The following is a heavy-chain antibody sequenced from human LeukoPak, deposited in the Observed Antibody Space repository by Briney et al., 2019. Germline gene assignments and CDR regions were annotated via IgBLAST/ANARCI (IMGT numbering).Heavy chain of an antibody. D-gene: IGHD4-17*01. CDR1: GGSISNYY. CDR2: ISYSGNT. Sequence: PSETLSLTCTVSGGSISNYYWSWIRQPPGKELEWIGYISYSGNTDSNPSLKSRVTISVDTSKNQFSLKLSSVTAADTAVYYCARARLYGDLDYWGQGTLVTVSS. CDR3: ARARLYGDLDY. V-gene: IGHV4-59*12. J-gene: IGHJ4*02.